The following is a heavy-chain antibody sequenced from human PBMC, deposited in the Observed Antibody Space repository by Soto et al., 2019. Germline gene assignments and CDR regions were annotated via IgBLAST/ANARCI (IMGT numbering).Heavy chain of an antibody. Sequence: QVQLVESGGGVVQPGRSLRLSCAASGFTFISYGMHWVRQAPGKGLEWVALISYDGSDKYSADSVKGRFTISRDNSKNTLYLQMKSLRAEDTAVYFCAKAGGSSGGYYGHNYYSYAMDVWGQGTTVTVSS. CDR3: AKAGGSSGGYYGHNYYSYAMDV. CDR1: GFTFISYG. CDR2: ISYDGSDK. V-gene: IGHV3-30*18. D-gene: IGHD1-26*01. J-gene: IGHJ6*02.